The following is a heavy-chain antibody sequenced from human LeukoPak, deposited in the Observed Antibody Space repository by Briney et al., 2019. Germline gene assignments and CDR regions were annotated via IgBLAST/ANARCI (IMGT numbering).Heavy chain of an antibody. J-gene: IGHJ4*02. V-gene: IGHV4-59*01. CDR3: AREGVTYSLDY. CDR2: IYYSGST. CDR1: GGSISSYY. Sequence: PSETLSLTCTVSGGSISSYYWSWIRQPPGKGLEWIGYIYYSGSTNYNPSHKSRVTISVDTSKNQFSLKLSSVTAADTAVYYCAREGVTYSLDYWGQGTLVTVSS. D-gene: IGHD4-23*01.